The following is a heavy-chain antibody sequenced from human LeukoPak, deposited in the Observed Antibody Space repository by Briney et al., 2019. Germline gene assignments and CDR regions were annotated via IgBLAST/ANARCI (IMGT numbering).Heavy chain of an antibody. J-gene: IGHJ4*02. D-gene: IGHD6-13*01. CDR2: ISSSSAYI. CDR3: ARGSHIGAAGILDN. Sequence: GGSLRLSCAASGFTFIAYSMNWVRQSPGKGLEWVSSISSSSAYIYYADSVEGRFTVSRDNAKNSLYLQMNSLRAEDTAVYYCARGSHIGAAGILDNWGQGTLVTVSS. V-gene: IGHV3-21*04. CDR1: GFTFIAYS.